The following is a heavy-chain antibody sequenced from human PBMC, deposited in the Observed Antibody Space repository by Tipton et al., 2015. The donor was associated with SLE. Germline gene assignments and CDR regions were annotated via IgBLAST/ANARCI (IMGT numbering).Heavy chain of an antibody. J-gene: IGHJ4*02. CDR1: RFTFGDYA. CDR3: TTGLGGNNY. V-gene: IGHV3-49*04. CDR2: IRSKAYGETT. Sequence: SLRLSCTASRFTFGDYAMSWVRQAPGKGLEWVGFIRSKAYGETTEYAASVKGRFTISRDDSKSIAYLQMNSLKTEDTAVYYCTTGLGGNNYWGQGTLVTVSS. D-gene: IGHD3-10*01.